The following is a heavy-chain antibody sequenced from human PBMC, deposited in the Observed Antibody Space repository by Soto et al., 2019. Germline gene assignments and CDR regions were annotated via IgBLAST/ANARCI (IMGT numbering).Heavy chain of an antibody. J-gene: IGHJ4*02. CDR2: ISSAGDSS. CDR1: GFTFSSYE. V-gene: IGHV3-48*03. CDR3: ARVYCSTTTCHVQAFDS. D-gene: IGHD2-2*01. Sequence: GGSLRLSCAASGFTFSSYEMNWVRQAPGKTLEWVSYISSAGDSSYYADSVKSRFTISRGNAKNSLYLQMNSLRVEVTAVYYCARVYCSTTTCHVQAFDSWGQGTLVTVSS.